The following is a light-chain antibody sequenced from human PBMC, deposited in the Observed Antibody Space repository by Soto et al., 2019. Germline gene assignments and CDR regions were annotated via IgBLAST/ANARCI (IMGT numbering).Light chain of an antibody. CDR1: TSNIGSNF. CDR2: TNN. CDR3: AAWDYSLSAYV. J-gene: IGLJ1*01. Sequence: QSVLTQPPSASGTPGQRVTISCSGSTSNIGSNFVNWYQHLPGTAPKLLIYTNNQRSSGVPDRFSGSKSGTSASLAISGLQSEDEADYYCAAWDYSLSAYVCAIGTKLTGL. V-gene: IGLV1-44*01.